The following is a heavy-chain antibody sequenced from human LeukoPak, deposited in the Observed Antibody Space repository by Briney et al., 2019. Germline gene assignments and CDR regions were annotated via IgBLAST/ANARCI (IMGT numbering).Heavy chain of an antibody. V-gene: IGHV3-23*01. CDR3: AKVDYTGGSRCLDY. J-gene: IGHJ4*02. D-gene: IGHD2-8*02. CDR1: GFTFANYA. CDR2: ISGTGGNI. Sequence: PGGSLRLSCATSGFTFANYAMTWVRQAPGKGMEWVSTISGTGGNIYYADSVRGRFTISRDNSKNTLYLQMNSLRVDDTAVYYCAKVDYTGGSRCLDYWGQGTLVTVSS.